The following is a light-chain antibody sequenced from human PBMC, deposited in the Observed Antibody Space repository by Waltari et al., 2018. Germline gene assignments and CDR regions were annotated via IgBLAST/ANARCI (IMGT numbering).Light chain of an antibody. CDR1: SSDIGGYNY. J-gene: IGLJ3*02. CDR3: SSYTSSNTWV. V-gene: IGLV2-14*01. Sequence: QSALTQPASVSGSPGQSITISCIGTSSDIGGYNYVSWYQQHPGKAPKVMIYDVTKRPSGVSKRFSGSKSGSTASLTISGLQAEDEADYYCSSYTSSNTWVFGGGTKLTVL. CDR2: DVT.